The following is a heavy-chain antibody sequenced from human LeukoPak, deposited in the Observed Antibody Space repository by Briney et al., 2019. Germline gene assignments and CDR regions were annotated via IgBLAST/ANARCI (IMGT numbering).Heavy chain of an antibody. CDR1: GFTFSSYS. CDR2: ISGSNNYI. J-gene: IGHJ3*02. V-gene: IGHV3-21*01. CDR3: ARALTEGDAFDI. Sequence: GGSLRLSCAASGFTFSSYSMNWVRQAPGKGLEWVSSISGSNNYIYYADSVKGRFTISRDNAKNSLYLQMNSLRAEDTAVYYCARALTEGDAFDIWGQGTMVTVSS. D-gene: IGHD4/OR15-4a*01.